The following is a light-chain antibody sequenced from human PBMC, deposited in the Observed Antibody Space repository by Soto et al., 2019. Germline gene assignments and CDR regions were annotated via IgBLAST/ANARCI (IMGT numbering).Light chain of an antibody. V-gene: IGKV1-27*01. CDR1: QDIRNY. J-gene: IGKJ1*01. CDR3: QQYYHWPRT. Sequence: GDRVTITCRASQDIRNYLAWYQQKPGKVPKLLIYAASTLQSGVPSRFSGSGSRTDFNLTITSLQSEDFAVYYCQQYYHWPRTFGQGTKV. CDR2: AAS.